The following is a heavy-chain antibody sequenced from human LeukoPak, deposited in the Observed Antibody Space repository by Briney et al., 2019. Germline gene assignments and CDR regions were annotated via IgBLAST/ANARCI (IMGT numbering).Heavy chain of an antibody. D-gene: IGHD4-17*01. Sequence: ASVRVSCKASNYTFSDYDVTWVRQAPGQGLEWMGWVSKYTGNADYAPKFQGRVSMTTDTSTRTAYMELRGLRPDDTAVYFRAREDDRSFGAYDCWGQGTLVTVS. CDR2: VSKYTGNA. CDR1: NYTFSDYD. V-gene: IGHV1-18*01. CDR3: AREDDRSFGAYDC. J-gene: IGHJ4*02.